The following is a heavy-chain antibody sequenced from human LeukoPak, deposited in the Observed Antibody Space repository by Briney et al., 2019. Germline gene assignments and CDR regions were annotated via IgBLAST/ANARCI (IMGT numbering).Heavy chain of an antibody. CDR1: GYTFTSYG. Sequence: EASVKVSCKASGYTFTSYGISWVRQAPGQGLEWMGWINAGNGNTKYSQKFQGRVTITRDTSASTAYMELSSLRSEDTAVYYCARAPSGGSYYRYFQHWGQGTLVTVSS. J-gene: IGHJ1*01. CDR2: INAGNGNT. CDR3: ARAPSGGSYYRYFQH. V-gene: IGHV1-3*01. D-gene: IGHD1-26*01.